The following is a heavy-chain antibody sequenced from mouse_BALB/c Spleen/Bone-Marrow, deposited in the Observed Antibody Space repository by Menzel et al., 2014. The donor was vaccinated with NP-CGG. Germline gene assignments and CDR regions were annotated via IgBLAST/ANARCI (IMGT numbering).Heavy chain of an antibody. D-gene: IGHD3-1*01. V-gene: IGHV1-5*01. CDR3: TTLARSDFDY. CDR1: GYTFSNYW. Sequence: VQLQQSGTVLARPGAAVKMSCKASGYTFSNYWMHWVKQRPGQGLEWIGTIYPGNSDTTNNQKFKGKAKLTAVTSTSTAYMELSSLTNEDSAVYYCTTLARSDFDYWGQGTTLTVSS. J-gene: IGHJ2*01. CDR2: IYPGNSDT.